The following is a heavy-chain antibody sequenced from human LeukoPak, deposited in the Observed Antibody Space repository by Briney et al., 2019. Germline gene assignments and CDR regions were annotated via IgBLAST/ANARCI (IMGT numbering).Heavy chain of an antibody. V-gene: IGHV1-8*03. Sequence: ASVKVSCKTSGYTFTNYDINWVRQATGQGLEWMGWMNPNSGNTGYAQKFQGRVTITRDTSISTAYMELSSLRSEDTAVYYCARSEEGWFDPWGQGTLVTVSS. CDR1: GYTFTNYD. J-gene: IGHJ5*02. CDR2: MNPNSGNT. CDR3: ARSEEGWFDP.